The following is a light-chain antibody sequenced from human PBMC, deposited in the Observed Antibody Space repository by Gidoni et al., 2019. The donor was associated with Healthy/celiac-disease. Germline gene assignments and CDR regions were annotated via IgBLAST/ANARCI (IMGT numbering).Light chain of an antibody. CDR3: QQYYSTPPLT. CDR2: WAS. V-gene: IGKV4-1*01. CDR1: QSVLYSSNNKNY. J-gene: IGKJ4*01. Sequence: DIVMTQSPASLSVSLGERATINCKSSQSVLYSSNNKNYLAWYQQIPGQPPKLLIYWASTRESGVPDRFSGSGSGTDFTLTISSLQAEDVAVYYCQQYYSTPPLTFGGGTKVEIK.